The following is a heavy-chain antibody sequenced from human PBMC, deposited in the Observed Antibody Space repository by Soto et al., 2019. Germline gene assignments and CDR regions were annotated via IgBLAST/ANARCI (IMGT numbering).Heavy chain of an antibody. Sequence: GGSLRLSCAASGFTFSSYGMHWVRQAPGKGLEWVAVIWYDGSNKYYADSVKGRFTISRDNSKNTLYLQMNSLRAEDTAVYYCARGQQPRLVSSSWPFYYYYYGMDVWGQGTTVTVSS. CDR2: IWYDGSNK. D-gene: IGHD6-13*01. CDR1: GFTFSSYG. CDR3: ARGQQPRLVSSSWPFYYYYYGMDV. V-gene: IGHV3-33*01. J-gene: IGHJ6*02.